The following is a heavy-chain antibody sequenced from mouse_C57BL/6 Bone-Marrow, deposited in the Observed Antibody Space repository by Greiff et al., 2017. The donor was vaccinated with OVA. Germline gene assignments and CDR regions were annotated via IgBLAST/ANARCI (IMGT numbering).Heavy chain of an antibody. V-gene: IGHV1-62-2*01. CDR3: ARHEEDYDYSDWYFDV. D-gene: IGHD2-4*01. J-gene: IGHJ1*03. CDR1: GYTFTEYT. Sequence: QVQLKESGAELVKPGASVKLSCKASGYTFTEYTIHWVKQRSGQGLEWIGWFYPGSGSIKYNEKFKDKATLTADKSSSTVYMELSRLTSEDSAVYFCARHEEDYDYSDWYFDVWGTGTTVTVSS. CDR2: FYPGSGSI.